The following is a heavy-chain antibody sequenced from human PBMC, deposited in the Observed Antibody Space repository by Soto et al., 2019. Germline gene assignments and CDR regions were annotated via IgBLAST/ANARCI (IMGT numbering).Heavy chain of an antibody. Sequence: PGGSLRLSCEASGFLFNNAWMSWVRQAPGKGLEWVGRIKSKSSGGTTDYAAPVEGRVTITRDDSKSILYLQMTSLTVEDTAVYFCTSEKGWRQSPLDSWGQGALVTVSS. D-gene: IGHD4-4*01. CDR2: IKSKSSGGTT. V-gene: IGHV3-15*01. CDR1: GFLFNNAW. CDR3: TSEKGWRQSPLDS. J-gene: IGHJ5*01.